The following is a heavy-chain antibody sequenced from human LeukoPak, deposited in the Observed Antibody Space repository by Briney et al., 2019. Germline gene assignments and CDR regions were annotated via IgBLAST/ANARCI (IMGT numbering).Heavy chain of an antibody. CDR3: ARGLRTNYYYYMDV. J-gene: IGHJ6*03. D-gene: IGHD2-2*01. CDR1: GGSISSYY. CDR2: IYYSGST. Sequence: TSETLSLTCTVSGGSISSYYWSWIRQPPGKGLEWIVYIYYSGSTNYNPSLKSRVTISVDTSKNQFSLKLSSVTAADTAVYYCARGLRTNYYYYMDVWGKGTTVTVSS. V-gene: IGHV4-59*01.